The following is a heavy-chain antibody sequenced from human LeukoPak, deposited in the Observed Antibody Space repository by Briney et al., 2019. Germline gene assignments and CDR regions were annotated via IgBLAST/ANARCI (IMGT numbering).Heavy chain of an antibody. D-gene: IGHD2-2*01. CDR2: IYSGGST. CDR3: ARDVSSTSSYDY. J-gene: IGHJ4*02. CDR1: GFTVSSNH. V-gene: IGHV3-53*01. Sequence: AGGSLRLSCAASGFTVSSNHMSWVRQAPGKGLEWVSVIYSGGSTYYADSVKGRFTISRDNSKNTLYLQMNSLRAEDTAVYYCARDVSSTSSYDYWGQGTLVTVSS.